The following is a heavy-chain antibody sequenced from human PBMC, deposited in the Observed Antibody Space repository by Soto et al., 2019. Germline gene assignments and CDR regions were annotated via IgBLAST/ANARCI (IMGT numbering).Heavy chain of an antibody. CDR2: ISYDGVNK. CDR3: AKSVYNWNDGFFDY. D-gene: IGHD1-1*01. CDR1: GFTFSTYG. J-gene: IGHJ4*02. Sequence: GGSLRLSCAASGFTFSTYGMHWVRQAPGKGLEWVAVISYDGVNKYYADSVKGRFTISRDNSKNTLYLQMNSLRAEDTAVYYCAKSVYNWNDGFFDYWGRGTLVTVSS. V-gene: IGHV3-30*18.